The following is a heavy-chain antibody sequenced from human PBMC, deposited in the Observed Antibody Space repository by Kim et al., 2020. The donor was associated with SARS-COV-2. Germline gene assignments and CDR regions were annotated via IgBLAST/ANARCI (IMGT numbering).Heavy chain of an antibody. J-gene: IGHJ4*02. V-gene: IGHV3-33*01. CDR2: IWYDGSNK. D-gene: IGHD4-17*01. CDR3: ARETTVTLLGFSDFDY. Sequence: GGSLRLSCAASGFTFSSYGMHWVRQAPGKGLEWVAVIWYDGSNKYYADSVKGRFTISRDNSKNTLYLQMNSLRAEDTAVYYCARETTVTLLGFSDFDYWGQGTLVTVSS. CDR1: GFTFSSYG.